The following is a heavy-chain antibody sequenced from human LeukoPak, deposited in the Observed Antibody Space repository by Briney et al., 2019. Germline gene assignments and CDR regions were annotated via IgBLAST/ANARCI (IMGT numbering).Heavy chain of an antibody. CDR2: ISGSGGST. D-gene: IGHD1-20*01. V-gene: IGHV3-23*01. Sequence: AGGSLRLSCAASGFTFSSYAMSWVRQAPGKGLEWVSAISGSGGSTYYADSVKGRFTISRDNSKNTLYLQMNSLRAEDTAVYYCARDGVPSDFITGTHFDYWGQGTLVTVSS. J-gene: IGHJ4*02. CDR3: ARDGVPSDFITGTHFDY. CDR1: GFTFSSYA.